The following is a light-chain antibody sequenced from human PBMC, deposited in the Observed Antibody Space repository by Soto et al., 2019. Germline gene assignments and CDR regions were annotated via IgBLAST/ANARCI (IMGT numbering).Light chain of an antibody. V-gene: IGKV3-15*01. Sequence: VMTQSPATLSVSPGERVTLSSRASKSVSDSLAWYQQKPGQAPRLLIYGASTRATGIPARFSGSGSGTEFTLTISSLHSEDFAVYFCHQSNNSPYTFGQGTKLDI. CDR3: HQSNNSPYT. CDR1: KSVSDS. CDR2: GAS. J-gene: IGKJ2*01.